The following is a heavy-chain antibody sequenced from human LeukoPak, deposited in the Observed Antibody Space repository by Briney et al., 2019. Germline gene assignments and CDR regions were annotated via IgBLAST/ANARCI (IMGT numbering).Heavy chain of an antibody. CDR1: GGSISSGSYY. J-gene: IGHJ3*02. D-gene: IGHD1-7*01. V-gene: IGHV4-61*02. Sequence: PSQTLSLTCTVSGGSISSGSYYWSWIRQPAGKGLEWIGRIYTSGSTNYNPSLKSRVTISVDTSKNQFSLKLSSVTAADTAVYYCARDRGLELFYFGDDDAFDIWGQGTMVTVSS. CDR3: ARDRGLELFYFGDDDAFDI. CDR2: IYTSGST.